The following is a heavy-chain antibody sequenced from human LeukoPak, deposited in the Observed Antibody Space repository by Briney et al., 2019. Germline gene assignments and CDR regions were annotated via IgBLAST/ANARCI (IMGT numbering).Heavy chain of an antibody. V-gene: IGHV3-30*18. CDR3: AKGGTSGWYYFEF. J-gene: IGHJ4*02. Sequence: GGSLRLSCAASGFIFSQYSMNWVRQAPGKGLEWVAVISYDGSSAYYADSVKGRFTISRDNFKNTLYLQMNSLRVEDTAVYHCAKGGTSGWYYFEFWGQGTLVTVSS. D-gene: IGHD6-19*01. CDR1: GFIFSQYS. CDR2: ISYDGSSA.